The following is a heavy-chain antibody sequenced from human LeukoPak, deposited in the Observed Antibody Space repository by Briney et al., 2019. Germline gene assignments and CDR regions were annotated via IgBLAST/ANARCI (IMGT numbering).Heavy chain of an antibody. CDR1: GHRVSRNSAS. J-gene: IGHJ5*02. CDR3: ARGPRGSSWHWFDP. Sequence: SHTLSLTCAFSGHRVSRNSASWNWIRQSPSRGLEWLGRTYYSPKWFNDYAVSVKSRITINPDTSNNHFSLQLTSVTPEDTAVYYCARGPRGSSWHWFDPWGQGTLVTVSS. CDR2: TYYSPKWFN. D-gene: IGHD6-13*01. V-gene: IGHV6-1*01.